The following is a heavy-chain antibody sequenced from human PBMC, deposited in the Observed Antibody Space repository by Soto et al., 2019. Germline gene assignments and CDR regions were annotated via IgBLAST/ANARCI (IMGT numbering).Heavy chain of an antibody. Sequence: SETLSLTCTVSGDSVTSVSDYWSWIRQPPGKGLEWIVYIYYSGSADYNPSLGSRVTISIDTSKNQFSLKLTSVTAADTAVYYCARGVGFGYYYYHMDLGGQGTTVTVSS. J-gene: IGHJ6*02. CDR3: ARGVGFGYYYYHMDL. CDR1: GDSVTSVSDY. V-gene: IGHV4-61*01. D-gene: IGHD3-10*01. CDR2: IYYSGSA.